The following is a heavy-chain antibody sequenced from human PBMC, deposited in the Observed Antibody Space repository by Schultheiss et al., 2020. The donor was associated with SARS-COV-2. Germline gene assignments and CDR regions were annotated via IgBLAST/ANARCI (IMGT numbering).Heavy chain of an antibody. Sequence: GGSLRLSCAASGFTFDDYAMHWVRQAPGKGLEWVSRMNSDGSTTNYADSVKGRFTISRDNSKNTLYLQMNSLRAEDTAVYYCTSPRRDIQLGGDYWGQGTLVTVSS. CDR3: TSPRRDIQLGGDY. J-gene: IGHJ4*02. CDR2: MNSDGSTT. V-gene: IGHV3-74*01. CDR1: GFTFDDYA. D-gene: IGHD5-24*01.